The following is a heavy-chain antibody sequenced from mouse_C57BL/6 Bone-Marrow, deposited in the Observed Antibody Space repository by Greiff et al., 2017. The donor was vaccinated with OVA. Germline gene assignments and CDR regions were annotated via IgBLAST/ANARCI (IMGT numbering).Heavy chain of an antibody. CDR1: GYTFTDYE. D-gene: IGHD6-1*01. J-gene: IGHJ1*03. Sequence: QVQLQQSGAELVRPGASVTLSCKASGYTFTDYEMNWVKQTPVHGLEWIGAIYPETGGTAYNQKFKGKAILTADKSSSTAYMELRSLTSEDSAVYYCTRPVRYFDDWGKGTTVTVSA. CDR2: IYPETGGT. V-gene: IGHV1-15*01. CDR3: TRPVRYFDD.